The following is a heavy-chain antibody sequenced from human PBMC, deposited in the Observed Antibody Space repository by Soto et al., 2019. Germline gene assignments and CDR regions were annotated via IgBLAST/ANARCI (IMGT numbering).Heavy chain of an antibody. D-gene: IGHD6-19*01. V-gene: IGHV1-2*04. J-gene: IGHJ6*02. CDR1: GGTFSAYA. CDR2: IIPNLGTT. Sequence: GASVKVSCKASGGTFSAYAISWVRQAPGQGLEWMGGIIPNLGTTNYAQKFQGWVTMTRDTSISTAYMELSRLRSDDTAVYYCAVAGKYYYGMDVGGQGTTVTVSS. CDR3: AVAGKYYYGMDV.